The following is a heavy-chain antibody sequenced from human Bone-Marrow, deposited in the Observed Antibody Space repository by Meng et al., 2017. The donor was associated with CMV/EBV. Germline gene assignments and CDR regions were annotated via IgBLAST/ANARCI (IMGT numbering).Heavy chain of an antibody. V-gene: IGHV4-59*01. J-gene: IGHJ6*02. CDR1: GGSINPYY. CDR3: ARECRVRSGTGGMDV. Sequence: SETLSLTCTVSGGSINPYYWSWIRQPPGKGLEWIGFVYFSGSTNYNPSLKSRATISVDESKNHFSLRLTSVTAADTAVYYCARECRVRSGTGGMDVWGQGTTVTVSS. D-gene: IGHD7-27*01. CDR2: VYFSGST.